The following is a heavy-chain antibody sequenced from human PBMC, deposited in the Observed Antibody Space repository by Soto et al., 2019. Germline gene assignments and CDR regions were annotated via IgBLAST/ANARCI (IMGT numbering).Heavy chain of an antibody. J-gene: IGHJ4*02. Sequence: SETLSLTCAVYGGSFSGYYWSWIRQPPGKGLEWIGNINHSGSTNYNPSLKSRVTISVDTSKNQFSLKLSSVTAADTAVYYCARQGGLRYFDWLLFLDYWGQGTLVTVSS. CDR3: ARQGGLRYFDWLLFLDY. CDR2: INHSGST. V-gene: IGHV4-34*01. D-gene: IGHD3-9*01. CDR1: GGSFSGYY.